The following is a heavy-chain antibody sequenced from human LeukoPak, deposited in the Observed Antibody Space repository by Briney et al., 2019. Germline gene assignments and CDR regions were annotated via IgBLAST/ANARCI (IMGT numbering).Heavy chain of an antibody. V-gene: IGHV3-30*03. Sequence: TGGSLRLSCAASGFTFTHYAMHWVRQTPGKGLEWVAVIFYDGTIQYYSDSVRGRLIVSRDNPKNTLYLQMNSLRAEDTAVYYCARDPRGPAGYDSPARDTFDYWGQGTLSPSPQ. CDR3: ARDPRGPAGYDSPARDTFDY. CDR1: GFTFTHYA. J-gene: IGHJ4*02. CDR2: IFYDGTIQ. D-gene: IGHD3-22*01.